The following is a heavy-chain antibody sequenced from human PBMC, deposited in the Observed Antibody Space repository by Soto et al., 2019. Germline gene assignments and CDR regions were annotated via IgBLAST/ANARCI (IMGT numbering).Heavy chain of an antibody. CDR2: IYPGDPDT. CDR1: GYSFTSYW. J-gene: IGHJ5*02. CDR3: SRRADFWSGYYLRAWFDP. D-gene: IGHD3-3*01. Sequence: GGSLKTSCQGSGYSFTSYWIGWVRQMPGKGLEWMGIIYPGDPDTSYSPSFQGQLTISADKSISTAYLQWSSLKASDTPIYYCSRRADFWSGYYLRAWFDPWGQGTLVTVSS. V-gene: IGHV5-51*01.